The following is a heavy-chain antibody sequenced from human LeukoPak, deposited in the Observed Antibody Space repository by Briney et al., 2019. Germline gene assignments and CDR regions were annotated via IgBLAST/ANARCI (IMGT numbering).Heavy chain of an antibody. CDR1: GGSISNYY. CDR2: IYYSGST. CDR3: ASLRYDSSAYDHPLPHH. J-gene: IGHJ5*02. D-gene: IGHD3-22*01. Sequence: SETLSLTCTVSGGSISNYYWSWIRQPPTKGLECIGYIYYSGSTNYNPSLKSRVTISVDTSKNQFSLKLGSVTAADTAMYYCASLRYDSSAYDHPLPHHWGQGTLVTVSS. V-gene: IGHV4-59*12.